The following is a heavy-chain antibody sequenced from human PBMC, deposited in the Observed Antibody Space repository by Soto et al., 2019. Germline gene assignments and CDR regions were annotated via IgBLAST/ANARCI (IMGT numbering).Heavy chain of an antibody. Sequence: RGSLRLCCAASGFTFSSYAMHWVHQARGKGREWVEVISYDGSNNYYADSVKGRFTISRDNSKNTLYLQMNSLRAEDTAVYYCARPFSGDQFYYYYGMDVWGQGTTVTVSS. D-gene: IGHD4-17*01. CDR3: ARPFSGDQFYYYYGMDV. CDR2: ISYDGSNN. V-gene: IGHV3-30-3*01. CDR1: GFTFSSYA. J-gene: IGHJ6*02.